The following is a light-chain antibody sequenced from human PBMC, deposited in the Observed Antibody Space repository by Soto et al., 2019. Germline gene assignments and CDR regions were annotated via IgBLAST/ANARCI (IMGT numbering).Light chain of an antibody. CDR1: QSVTSN. Sequence: EVVLTQSPVTLSLSPGERATLSCRASQSVTSNFAWYQQKPGQAPRLLIYGASSRATGIPDRFSGSGSGTEFTLTISSLQSEDFAVYYCQQYNNWPPITFGQGTRLEIK. V-gene: IGKV3D-15*01. CDR3: QQYNNWPPIT. J-gene: IGKJ5*01. CDR2: GAS.